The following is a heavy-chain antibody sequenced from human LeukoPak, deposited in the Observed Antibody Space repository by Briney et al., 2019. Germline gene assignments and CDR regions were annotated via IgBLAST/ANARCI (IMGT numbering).Heavy chain of an antibody. D-gene: IGHD2-2*01. Sequence: GASVKVSCKASGYTFTSYGISWVRQAPGQGLEWMGWISAYNGNTNYAQKLQGRVTMTTDTSTSTAYVELRSLRSDDTAVYYCARVTSYQLPIFDYWGQGTLVTVSS. V-gene: IGHV1-18*01. CDR2: ISAYNGNT. CDR1: GYTFTSYG. J-gene: IGHJ4*02. CDR3: ARVTSYQLPIFDY.